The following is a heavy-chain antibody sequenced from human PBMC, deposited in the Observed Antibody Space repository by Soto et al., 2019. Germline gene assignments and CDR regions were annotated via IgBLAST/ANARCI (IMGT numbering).Heavy chain of an antibody. V-gene: IGHV1-69*01. CDR1: GVTFSSET. Sequence: QVQLVQSGAAVKKPGSSVKVSCKASGVTFSSETISWVRQAPGQGLEWVGGIIPLFGTANYAQKFQVRGTITADASTSTLYIALSSLRSDDTAVYYCAPELGDNPASRFDSWGHGTLVTVSS. J-gene: IGHJ4*01. CDR2: IIPLFGTA. CDR3: APELGDNPASRFDS. D-gene: IGHD2-21*01.